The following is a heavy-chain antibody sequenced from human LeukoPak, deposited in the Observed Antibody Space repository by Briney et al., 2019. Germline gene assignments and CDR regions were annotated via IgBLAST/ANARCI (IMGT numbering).Heavy chain of an antibody. D-gene: IGHD6-19*01. CDR2: IYSGGST. J-gene: IGHJ4*02. CDR3: ARDSYSSALEY. V-gene: IGHV3-66*01. Sequence: PGGSLRLSCAASGFNVSSNYMSWVRQAPGKGLEWVSVIYSGGSTYYADSVKVRVTISRDNSKNTLYLQMNSLRAEDTAVYYCARDSYSSALEYWGQGTLVTVSS. CDR1: GFNVSSNY.